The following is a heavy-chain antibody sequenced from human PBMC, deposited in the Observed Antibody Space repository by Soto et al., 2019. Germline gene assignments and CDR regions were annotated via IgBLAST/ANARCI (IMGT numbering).Heavy chain of an antibody. J-gene: IGHJ3*02. CDR2: IYFDGTT. D-gene: IGHD3-9*01. Sequence: SETLSLTCTVSAGSISSSSNYRGWIRQPPGKGLEWIGSIYFDGTTHYNPSLRSRVTISVDTSKNQFSLKLSSVTAADTAVYYCARILPYDILTGSAGAFDIWGQGTMVTVSS. CDR3: ARILPYDILTGSAGAFDI. CDR1: AGSISSSSNY. V-gene: IGHV4-39*07.